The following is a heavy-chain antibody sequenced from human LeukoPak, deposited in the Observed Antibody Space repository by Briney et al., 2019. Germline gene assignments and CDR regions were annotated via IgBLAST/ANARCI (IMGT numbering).Heavy chain of an antibody. J-gene: IGHJ4*02. CDR3: ATLRDIGGSYHFDY. Sequence: GWSLRVSCAASGFTVSSNYMSWVRQAPGKGLEWVSVIYSDGSTYYADSVKGRFTISRDNSKNTLYLQMNSLRAEDTAVYYCATLRDIGGSYHFDYWGQGTLVTVSS. D-gene: IGHD1-26*01. V-gene: IGHV3-53*01. CDR1: GFTVSSNY. CDR2: IYSDGST.